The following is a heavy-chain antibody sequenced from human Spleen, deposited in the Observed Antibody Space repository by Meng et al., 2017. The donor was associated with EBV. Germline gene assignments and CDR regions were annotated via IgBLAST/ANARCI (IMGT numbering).Heavy chain of an antibody. V-gene: IGHV1-69*01. Sequence: QLQLVQSGAEVKKPGSSRKVSCKASGGSFSSHSFSWVRQAPGQGLEWMAGITPIFGTSNYAQKFQDRVTISADESTTTVYLELSSLRSEDTAVYYCARLNDYSSGSTSWGQGTLVTVSS. D-gene: IGHD6-19*01. J-gene: IGHJ5*02. CDR1: GGSFSSHS. CDR2: ITPIFGTS. CDR3: ARLNDYSSGSTS.